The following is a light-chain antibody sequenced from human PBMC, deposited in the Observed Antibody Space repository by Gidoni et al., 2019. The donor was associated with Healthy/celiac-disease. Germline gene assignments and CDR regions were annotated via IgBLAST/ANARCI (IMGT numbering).Light chain of an antibody. Sequence: DIQLTQSPSFLSASVGDRVTITCRASQGISSYLAWYQQKPGKAPKLLIYAASTLQSGVPSRFSGSGSGTEFTLTICSLQPEDFATYYCQQLKAFGPGTKVDIK. CDR3: QQLKA. CDR2: AAS. CDR1: QGISSY. V-gene: IGKV1-9*01. J-gene: IGKJ3*01.